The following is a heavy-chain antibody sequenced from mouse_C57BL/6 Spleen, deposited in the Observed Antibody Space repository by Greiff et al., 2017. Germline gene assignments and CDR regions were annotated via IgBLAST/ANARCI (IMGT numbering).Heavy chain of an antibody. V-gene: IGHV5-4*01. J-gene: IGHJ3*01. CDR1: GFTFSSYA. CDR2: ISDGGSYT. CDR3: AKDQGSRAWFAD. D-gene: IGHD3-2*02. Sequence: EVHLVESGGGLVKPGGSLKLSCAASGFTFSSYAMSWVRQTPEKRLEWVATISDGGSYTYYPDNVKGRFTISRDNAKNNLYLQMSQLKSEDTAIYCCAKDQGSRAWFADWGKGTLVTVSA.